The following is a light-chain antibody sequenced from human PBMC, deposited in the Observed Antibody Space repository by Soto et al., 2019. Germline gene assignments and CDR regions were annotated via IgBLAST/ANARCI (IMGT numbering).Light chain of an antibody. J-gene: IGKJ1*01. Sequence: EIVLTQSPGTLSLSPWERATLSCRASQNVSSSYLAWYQQKPGQAPRLLIYDASSRATGIPDRFSGSGSGTDFTLTISRLEPEDFAVYYCQQYGSSPRTFGQGTKVEIK. CDR2: DAS. CDR3: QQYGSSPRT. CDR1: QNVSSSY. V-gene: IGKV3-20*01.